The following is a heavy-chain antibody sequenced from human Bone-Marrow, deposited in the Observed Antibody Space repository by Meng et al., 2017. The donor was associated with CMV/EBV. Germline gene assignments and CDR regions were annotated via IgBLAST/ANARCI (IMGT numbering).Heavy chain of an antibody. CDR3: ASPQLLGHYDFWNRYYTSPFNI. Sequence: GGSLRLSCKGSGYTFSSQWIAWVRQRPGKGLEWMGIIYPGDSDTTYSPSFQGQVTISADKSINTAYLHWSSLKASDSAMYYCASPQLLGHYDFWNRYYTSPFNIWGRGTMVTVSS. D-gene: IGHD3-3*01. CDR2: IYPGDSDT. V-gene: IGHV5-51*01. J-gene: IGHJ3*02. CDR1: GYTFSSQW.